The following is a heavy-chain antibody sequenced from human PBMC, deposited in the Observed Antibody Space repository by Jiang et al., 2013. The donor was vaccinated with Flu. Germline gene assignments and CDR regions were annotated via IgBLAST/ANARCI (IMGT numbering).Heavy chain of an antibody. D-gene: IGHD4-23*01. J-gene: IGHJ4*02. CDR3: ARAPTVVTPIDY. Sequence: GLVKPSQTLSLTCTVSGGSISSGGYYWSWIRQHPGKGLEWIGYIYYSGSTYYNPSLKSRVTISVDTSKNQFSLKLSSVTAADTAVYYCARAPTVVTPIDYWGQGTLVTVSS. CDR1: GGSISSGGYY. CDR2: IYYSGST. V-gene: IGHV4-31*03.